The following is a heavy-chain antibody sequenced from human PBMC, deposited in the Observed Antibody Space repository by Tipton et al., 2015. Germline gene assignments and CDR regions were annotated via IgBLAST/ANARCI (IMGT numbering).Heavy chain of an antibody. V-gene: IGHV4-61*01. CDR2: IYYTGST. CDR3: ARDLEHGMDV. D-gene: IGHD5-24*01. CDR1: GASVSSDSYY. J-gene: IGHJ6*02. Sequence: TLSLTCTVSGASVSSDSYYWSWIRQPPGKGLEWIAYIYYTGSTNYNPSLKSRVTISLDTSKNQFSLTLNSVTAADTAVYYCARDLEHGMDVWGQGTTVTVSS.